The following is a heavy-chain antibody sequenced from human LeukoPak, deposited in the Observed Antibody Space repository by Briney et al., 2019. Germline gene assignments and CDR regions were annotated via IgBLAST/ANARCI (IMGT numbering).Heavy chain of an antibody. CDR1: GFTFSSYA. Sequence: TGGSLRLSCAASGFTFSSYAMSWVRQAPGKGLEWVSAISGSGGSTYYADSVKGRFTISRDNSKNTLYLQMNSLRAEDTAVYYCAKDLRQWLGPFDYWAREPWSPSPQ. CDR3: AKDLRQWLGPFDY. D-gene: IGHD6-19*01. CDR2: ISGSGGST. V-gene: IGHV3-23*01. J-gene: IGHJ4*02.